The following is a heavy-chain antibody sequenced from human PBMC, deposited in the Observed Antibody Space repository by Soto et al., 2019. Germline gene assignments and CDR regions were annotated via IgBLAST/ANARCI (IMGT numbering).Heavy chain of an antibody. CDR3: ARDPLGDTDIIDY. CDR2: IWLDGSNK. V-gene: IGHV3-33*01. CDR1: GFTFSSYG. J-gene: IGHJ4*02. Sequence: QVQLVESGGGVVQPGRSLRLSCAASGFTFSSYGMHWVRQAPGKGLELVADIWLDGSNKYYADSVKGRFTISRDNSKSTLSLKTDSLSAEEAAVYYCARDPLGDTDIIDYWCQGTVVTVCS. D-gene: IGHD5-18*01.